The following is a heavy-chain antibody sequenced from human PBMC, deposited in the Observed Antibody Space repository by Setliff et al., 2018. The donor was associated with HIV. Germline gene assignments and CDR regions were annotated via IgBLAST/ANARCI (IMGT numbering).Heavy chain of an antibody. CDR1: GFTFRDFA. D-gene: IGHD1-1*01. J-gene: IGHJ4*02. Sequence: GSLRLSCVASGFTFRDFAMYWVRQAPAKGLEWVSAISYDGSRIHYADSVKGRFNISRDNSKNTLYLQVSSLRPEDTALYYCSSARIPTGGTSTSFDYWGRGTLVTVS. CDR2: ISYDGSRI. V-gene: IGHV3-30*07. CDR3: SSARIPTGGTSTSFDY.